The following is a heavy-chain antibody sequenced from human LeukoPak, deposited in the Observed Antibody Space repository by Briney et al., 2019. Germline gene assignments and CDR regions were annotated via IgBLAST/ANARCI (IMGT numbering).Heavy chain of an antibody. D-gene: IGHD3-9*01. CDR1: GYTFTSYG. CDR3: ARDPAYYDILTGYYTSLYYFDY. V-gene: IGHV1-18*01. J-gene: IGHJ4*02. Sequence: ASVKVSCKASGYTFTSYGIIWVRQAPGQGLEWMGWISAYNGNTNYAQKLQGRVTMTTDTSTSTAYMELRSLRSDDTAVYYCARDPAYYDILTGYYTSLYYFDYWGQGTLVTVSS. CDR2: ISAYNGNT.